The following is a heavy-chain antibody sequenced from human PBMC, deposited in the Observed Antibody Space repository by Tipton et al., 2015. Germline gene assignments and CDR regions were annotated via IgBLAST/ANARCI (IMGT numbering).Heavy chain of an antibody. CDR2: KYSGGST. CDR1: GFTFSSHA. CDR3: AREGSSWYFGVY. V-gene: IGHV3-23*03. Sequence: SLRLSCAASGFTFSSHAMSWVRQAPGKGLEWVSVKYSGGSTHYADSVKGRFTISRDSAQNSLYLQMNSLRAEDTAFYYCAREGSSWYFGVYWGQGTLVSVSS. J-gene: IGHJ4*02. D-gene: IGHD6-13*01.